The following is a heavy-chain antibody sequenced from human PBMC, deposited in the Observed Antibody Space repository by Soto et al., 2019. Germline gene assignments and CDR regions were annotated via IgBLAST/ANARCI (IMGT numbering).Heavy chain of an antibody. CDR2: TSYDGNTK. CDR3: ARWGTTGELDL. D-gene: IGHD3-16*01. V-gene: IGHV3-30*19. CDR1: GFRFKSFV. Sequence: QLVESGGGVVQPGTSLRLSCAASGFRFKSFVMHWVRQVPGKGLQWVALTSYDGNTKYYGDSVQGRFIVSRDNSKTTLDLQMDSLRLEDTALYYCARWGTTGELDLWGQGTLVSVSS. J-gene: IGHJ5*02.